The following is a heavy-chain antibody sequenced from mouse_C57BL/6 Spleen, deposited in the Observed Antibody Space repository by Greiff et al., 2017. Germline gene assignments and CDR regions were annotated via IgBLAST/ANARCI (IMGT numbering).Heavy chain of an antibody. CDR3: TRGGWVGYAMDY. CDR2: IDPETGGT. D-gene: IGHD1-1*02. V-gene: IGHV1-15*01. Sequence: VKLVESGAELVRPGASVTLSCKASGYTFTDYEMHWVKQTPVHGLEWIGAIDPETGGTAYNQKFKGKAILTADKSSSTAYMELRSLTSEDSAVYYCTRGGWVGYAMDYWGQGTSVTVSS. J-gene: IGHJ4*01. CDR1: GYTFTDYE.